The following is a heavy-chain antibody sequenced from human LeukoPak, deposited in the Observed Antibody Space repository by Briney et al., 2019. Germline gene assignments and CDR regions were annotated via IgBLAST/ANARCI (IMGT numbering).Heavy chain of an antibody. Sequence: SETLSLTCTVSGGSISSYYWSWIRQPPVKGLEWIGYIYSSGSTNYNPSLKSRVTISVDTSKNQFSLKLSSVTAADTAVYYCARWPSGYNYGLFDCWGQGTLVTVSS. CDR3: ARWPSGYNYGLFDC. CDR1: GGSISSYY. J-gene: IGHJ4*02. V-gene: IGHV4-59*08. D-gene: IGHD5-18*01. CDR2: IYSSGST.